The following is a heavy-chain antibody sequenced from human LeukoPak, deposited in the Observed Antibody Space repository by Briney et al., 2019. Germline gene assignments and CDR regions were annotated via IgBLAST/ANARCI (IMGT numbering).Heavy chain of an antibody. CDR3: AREGSAADGPYYYYMDV. CDR1: GGSFSGYY. D-gene: IGHD6-13*01. CDR2: INHSGSA. V-gene: IGHV4-34*01. J-gene: IGHJ6*03. Sequence: SETLSLTCAVYGGSFSGYYWSWIRQPPGKGLEWIGEINHSGSANYNPSLKSRVTISVDTSKNQFSLKLSSVTAADTAVYYCAREGSAADGPYYYYMDVWGKGTTVTVSS.